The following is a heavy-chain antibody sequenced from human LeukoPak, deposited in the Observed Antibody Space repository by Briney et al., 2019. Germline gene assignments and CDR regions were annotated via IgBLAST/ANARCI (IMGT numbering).Heavy chain of an antibody. D-gene: IGHD3-22*01. CDR1: GGSFSGYY. J-gene: IGHJ5*02. CDR3: ARGYRITMIVVVIKNWIDP. V-gene: IGHV4-34*01. Sequence: PSETLSLTRAVYGGSFSGYYWSWIRQPPGKGLEWIGEINHSGSTNYNPSLKSRVTISVDTSKNQFSLKLSSVTAADTAVYYCARGYRITMIVVVIKNWIDPWGQGTLVTVSS. CDR2: INHSGST.